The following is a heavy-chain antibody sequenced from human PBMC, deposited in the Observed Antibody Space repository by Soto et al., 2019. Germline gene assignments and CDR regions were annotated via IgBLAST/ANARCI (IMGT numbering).Heavy chain of an antibody. V-gene: IGHV1-69*01. CDR1: GGTFSSYA. D-gene: IGHD3-3*01. Sequence: QVQLVQSGAEVKKPGSSVKVSCKASGGTFSSYAISWVRQAPGQGLEWMGGIIPIFGTANYAQKFQGRVTIAADESTSTAYMGLSSLSSEDTAVYYCASAIRFLEWLFVGMDVWGQGTTVTVSS. CDR3: ASAIRFLEWLFVGMDV. J-gene: IGHJ6*02. CDR2: IIPIFGTA.